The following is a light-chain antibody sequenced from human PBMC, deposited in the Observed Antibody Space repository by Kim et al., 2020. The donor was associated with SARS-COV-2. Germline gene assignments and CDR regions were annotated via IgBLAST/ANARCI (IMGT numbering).Light chain of an antibody. CDR3: QQYGNSPQT. CDR2: GAS. V-gene: IGKV3-20*01. CDR1: QSVSSSS. J-gene: IGKJ1*01. Sequence: APGRRASLYCSASQSVSSSSLSWYQQKPGQAPRLLIYGASTRATGIPDMFSGSGSGTDFTLSIVRLEPEDFAVYFCQQYGNSPQTFGRGTKVDI.